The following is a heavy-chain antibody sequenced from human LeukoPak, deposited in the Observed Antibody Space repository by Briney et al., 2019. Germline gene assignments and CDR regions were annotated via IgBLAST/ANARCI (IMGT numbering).Heavy chain of an antibody. CDR2: ISYDGSKK. J-gene: IGHJ4*02. V-gene: IGHV3-30-3*01. D-gene: IGHD1-26*01. Sequence: GGSLRLSCAASGFTFSSYAMHWVRQAPGKGLERVAVISYDGSKKYYADSVKGRFTISRDNSKNTLYLQMNSLRAEDTAVYYCAREWELVYWGQGTLVTVSS. CDR3: AREWELVY. CDR1: GFTFSSYA.